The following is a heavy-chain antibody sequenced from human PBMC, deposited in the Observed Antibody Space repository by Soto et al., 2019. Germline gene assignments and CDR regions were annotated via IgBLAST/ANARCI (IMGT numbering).Heavy chain of an antibody. V-gene: IGHV1-46*01. CDR1: GYTFTSYY. CDR3: ARDRGGEDTGYHSAANWYSDL. Sequence: QVQLVQSGAEVKKPGASVKVSCKASGYTFTSYYMHWVRQAPGQGLEWMGIINPSGGSTTYAQKFQGRVTMTRDTSTSTVYMELSSLRSEDTAVYYCARDRGGEDTGYHSAANWYSDLWGRGTLVTVSS. D-gene: IGHD5-12*01. J-gene: IGHJ2*01. CDR2: INPSGGST.